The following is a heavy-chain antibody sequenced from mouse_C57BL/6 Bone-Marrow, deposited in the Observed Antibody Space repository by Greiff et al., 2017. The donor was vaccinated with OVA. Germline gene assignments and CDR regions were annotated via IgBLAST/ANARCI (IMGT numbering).Heavy chain of an antibody. J-gene: IGHJ4*01. V-gene: IGHV5-12*01. CDR3: ARRDLLLRSYAMDY. CDR2: ISNGGGST. Sequence: EVMLVESGGGLVQPGGSLKLSCAASGFTFSDYYMYWVRQTPEKRLEWVAYISNGGGSTYYPDTVKGRFTISRDNAKNTLYLQMSRLKSEDTAMYYCARRDLLLRSYAMDYWGQGTSVTVSS. D-gene: IGHD1-1*01. CDR1: GFTFSDYY.